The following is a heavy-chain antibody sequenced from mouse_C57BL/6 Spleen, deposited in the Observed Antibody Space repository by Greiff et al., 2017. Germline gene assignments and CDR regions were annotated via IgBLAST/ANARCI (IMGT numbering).Heavy chain of an antibody. V-gene: IGHV1-50*01. D-gene: IGHD1-1*01. CDR2: IDPSDSYT. Sequence: QVQLQQPGAELVKPGASVKLSCKASGYTFTSYWMQWVKQRPGQGLEWIGEIDPSDSYTNYNQKFKGKATLTVDTSSSTAYMQLSSLTSEDSAVYYCARGGYGSSIFDYWGQGTTLTVSS. CDR1: GYTFTSYW. J-gene: IGHJ2*01. CDR3: ARGGYGSSIFDY.